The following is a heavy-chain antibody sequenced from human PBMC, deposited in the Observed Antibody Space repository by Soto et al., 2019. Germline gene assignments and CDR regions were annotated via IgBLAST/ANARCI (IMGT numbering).Heavy chain of an antibody. D-gene: IGHD2-2*01. CDR3: ASGQYRTDAFDI. CDR2: INPNSGGT. Sequence: ASVKVSCKASGYTLTGYYMHWVRQAPGQGLEWMGWINPNSGGTNYAQKFQGWVTMTRDTSISTAYMELSRLRSDDTAVYYCASGQYRTDAFDIWGQGTMVTVSS. CDR1: GYTLTGYY. J-gene: IGHJ3*02. V-gene: IGHV1-2*04.